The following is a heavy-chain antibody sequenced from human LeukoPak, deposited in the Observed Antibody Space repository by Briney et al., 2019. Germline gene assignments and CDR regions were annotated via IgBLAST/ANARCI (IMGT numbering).Heavy chain of an antibody. CDR1: GYTFTSYG. CDR2: ISAYNGNT. Sequence: ASVKVSCKASGYTFTSYGISWVRQAPGQGLEWMGWISAYNGNTNYAQKLQGRVTMTTDTSTGTAYMELRSLRSDDTAVYYCARDPPYYSSSWYGFDPWGQGTLVTVSS. D-gene: IGHD6-13*01. CDR3: ARDPPYYSSSWYGFDP. V-gene: IGHV1-18*01. J-gene: IGHJ5*02.